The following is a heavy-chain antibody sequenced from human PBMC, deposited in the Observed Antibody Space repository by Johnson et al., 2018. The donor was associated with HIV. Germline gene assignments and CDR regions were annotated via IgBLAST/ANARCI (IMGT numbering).Heavy chain of an antibody. V-gene: IGHV3-66*01. CDR1: GFTVSSNY. CDR2: IYSGGST. CDR3: ARDSPDYYDTTDADAFQI. Sequence: VQLVESGGGLVQPGGSLRLYCAASGFTVSSNYMSWVRQAPGKGLEWVSVIYSGGSTYYADSVKGRFTISRDNAKNSLYLQMNRLRAEDTALYYCARDSPDYYDTTDADAFQIWGQGTMVTVSS. D-gene: IGHD3-22*01. J-gene: IGHJ3*02.